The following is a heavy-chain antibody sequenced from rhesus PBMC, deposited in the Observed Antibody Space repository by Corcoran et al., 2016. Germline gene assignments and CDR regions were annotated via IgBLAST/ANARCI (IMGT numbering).Heavy chain of an antibody. V-gene: IGHV1-180*01. CDR2: ISPYNRNN. J-gene: IGHJ4*01. D-gene: IGHD6S26*01. Sequence: QVQLGQSGAEFTQPGASVKPSCKASGYTFTNYYIHWASQAPGQGLEWKGLISPYNRNNGYAQNVQGRVTITTDTSTSTGYMELSSLRSEDTAVYYCTREEGGSGWSGFDYWGQGVLVTVSS. CDR1: GYTFTNYY. CDR3: TREEGGSGWSGFDY.